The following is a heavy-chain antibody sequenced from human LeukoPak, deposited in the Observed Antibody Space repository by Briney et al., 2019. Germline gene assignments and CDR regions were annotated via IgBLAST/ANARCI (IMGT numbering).Heavy chain of an antibody. V-gene: IGHV1-18*01. CDR3: AREGYYYGSGSSLATLDY. CDR1: GYTFTSYG. Sequence: RASVKVSCKASGYTFTSYGISWVRQAPGQGLEWMGWISAYNGNTNYAQKLQGRVTMTTDTSTSTAYMELRSLRSDDTAVYYCAREGYYYGSGSSLATLDYWGQGTLVTVSS. D-gene: IGHD3-10*01. J-gene: IGHJ4*02. CDR2: ISAYNGNT.